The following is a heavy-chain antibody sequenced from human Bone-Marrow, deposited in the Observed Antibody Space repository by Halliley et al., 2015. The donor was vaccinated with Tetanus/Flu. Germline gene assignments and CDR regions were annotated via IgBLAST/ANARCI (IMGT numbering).Heavy chain of an antibody. CDR3: AREDSYGLVY. Sequence: GLGGVSSVPPSGGYRYYADSVKGRFTISRDNAKNSLFLQMNSLRVEDTALYYCAREDSYGLVYWGQGALVTVSS. D-gene: IGHD5-18*01. J-gene: IGHJ4*02. CDR2: VPPSGGYR. V-gene: IGHV3-21*01.